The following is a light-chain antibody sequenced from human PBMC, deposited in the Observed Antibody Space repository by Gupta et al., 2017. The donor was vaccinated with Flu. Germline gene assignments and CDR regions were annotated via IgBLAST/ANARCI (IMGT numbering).Light chain of an antibody. CDR3: QQDGDSPLT. V-gene: IGKV3-20*01. J-gene: IGKJ4*01. CDR1: QSIRSSY. CDR2: GAS. Sequence: DIVLTQSPGTLSLSPGERATLSCRASQSIRSSYLAWYQQKPGQAPRLLIYGASSRATGIPDRFSGSGSGTAFTLTISILEPEDFAVYYCQQDGDSPLTFGGGTKVEI.